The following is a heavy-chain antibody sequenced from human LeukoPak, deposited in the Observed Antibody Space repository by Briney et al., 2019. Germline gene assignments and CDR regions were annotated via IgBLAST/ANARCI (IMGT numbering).Heavy chain of an antibody. Sequence: GGSLRLPCAASGFTFSSYSMKWVRQAPGKGLEWVASISSSSSYIHYADSVKGRFTISRDNAKNSLYLQMNSLRAEDTAVYYCASSLGLDAFDIWGQGTMVTVSS. V-gene: IGHV3-21*01. J-gene: IGHJ3*02. CDR2: ISSSSSYI. CDR3: ASSLGLDAFDI. CDR1: GFTFSSYS. D-gene: IGHD3-16*02.